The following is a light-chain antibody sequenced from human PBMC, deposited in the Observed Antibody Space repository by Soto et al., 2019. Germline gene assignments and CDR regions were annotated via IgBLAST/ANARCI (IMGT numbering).Light chain of an antibody. J-gene: IGKJ2*01. CDR3: QQYETSPPMYT. Sequence: EIGLMQSPGTLSLSPGERATLSCRTSQSVISTYLAWYQQKPGQAPRLLIYDASRRATGIPDRFSGSGSGTDFTLTISRLEPEDFAVYYCQQYETSPPMYTFGQGTKLEIK. CDR2: DAS. CDR1: QSVISTY. V-gene: IGKV3-20*01.